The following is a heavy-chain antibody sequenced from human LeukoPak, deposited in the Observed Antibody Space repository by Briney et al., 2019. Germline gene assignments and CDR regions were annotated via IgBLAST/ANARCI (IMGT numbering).Heavy chain of an antibody. D-gene: IGHD3-10*01. V-gene: IGHV3-43*02. CDR1: GFTFDDYA. J-gene: IGHJ4*02. CDR2: ISGDGGST. Sequence: GGSLRLSCAASGFTFDDYAMHWVRQAPGKGLEWVSLISGDGGSTYYADSVKGRFTISRDNSKNSLYLQMNGLRTEDTALYYCATSLLWFDYFDYWGQGTLVTVSS. CDR3: ATSLLWFDYFDY.